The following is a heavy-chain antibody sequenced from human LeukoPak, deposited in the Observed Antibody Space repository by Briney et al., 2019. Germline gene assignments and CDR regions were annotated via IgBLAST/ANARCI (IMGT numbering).Heavy chain of an antibody. CDR3: VKERSSGWYDFDY. CDR2: ISSNGGST. Sequence: GGSLRLSCSASGFTFSGYAMHWVRQAPGKRLEYVSGISSNGGSTYYADSVKGRFTISRDNSKNTLYLQMSSLRIEDTAVYYCVKERSSGWYDFDYWGQGTLVTVSS. D-gene: IGHD6-19*01. J-gene: IGHJ4*02. V-gene: IGHV3-64D*06. CDR1: GFTFSGYA.